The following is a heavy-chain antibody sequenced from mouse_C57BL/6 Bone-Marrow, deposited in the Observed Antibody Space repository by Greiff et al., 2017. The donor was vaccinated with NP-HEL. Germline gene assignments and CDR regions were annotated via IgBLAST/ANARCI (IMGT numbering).Heavy chain of an antibody. J-gene: IGHJ2*01. CDR2: IRNKANGYTT. Sequence: DVQLVESGGGLVQPGGSLSLSCAASGFTFTDYYMSWVRQPPGKALEWLGFIRNKANGYTTEYSASVKGRFTISRDNSQSILYLQMNALRAEDSATYYCARYIRTFFDYWGQGTTRTVSS. CDR3: ARYIRTFFDY. CDR1: GFTFTDYY. V-gene: IGHV7-3*01.